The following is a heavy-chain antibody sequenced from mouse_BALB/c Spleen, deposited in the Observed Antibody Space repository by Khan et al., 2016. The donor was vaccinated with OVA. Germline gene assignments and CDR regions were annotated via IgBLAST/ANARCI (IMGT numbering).Heavy chain of an antibody. V-gene: IGHV3-8*02. CDR2: MIYTGYT. Sequence: EVQLVESGPSLVKPSQTLSLTCSVTGDSITSGYWSWIRKFPGNKLEYMGYMIYTGYTYYNPSLKSRISITRHTSKNKYYLQLNSVTTEDTATYYCARLTYRYAFAYWGQGTLVTVSA. D-gene: IGHD2-14*01. CDR3: ARLTYRYAFAY. J-gene: IGHJ3*01. CDR1: GDSITSGY.